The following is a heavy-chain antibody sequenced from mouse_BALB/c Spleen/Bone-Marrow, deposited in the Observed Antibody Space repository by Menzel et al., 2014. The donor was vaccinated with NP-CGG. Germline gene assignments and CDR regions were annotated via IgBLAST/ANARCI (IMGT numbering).Heavy chain of an antibody. J-gene: IGHJ2*01. CDR2: IHYRGST. CDR3: TRETTAVADFDY. Sequence: DVKLQESGPDLVKPSQSLSLTCTVTGYSITSGYGWHWIRQFPGNKLGWMGYIHYRGSTNYSPSLKSRISITRDTSKNQFSLQLNSVTTEDTATYYCTRETTAVADFDYWGQGATLTVTS. V-gene: IGHV3-1*02. CDR1: GYSITSGYG. D-gene: IGHD1-1*01.